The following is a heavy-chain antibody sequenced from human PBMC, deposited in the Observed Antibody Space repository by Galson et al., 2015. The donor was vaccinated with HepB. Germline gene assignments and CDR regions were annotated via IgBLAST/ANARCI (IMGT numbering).Heavy chain of an antibody. D-gene: IGHD1-14*01. J-gene: IGHJ4*02. V-gene: IGHV3-30-3*01. CDR2: ISYDGSNK. CDR3: TLPADVDY. Sequence: SLRLSCAASGFTFSSYAMHWVRQAPGKGLEWVAVISYDGSNKYYADSVKGRFTISRDNSKNTLYLQMNSLRAEDTAVYYCTLPADVDYWGQGTLVTVSS. CDR1: GFTFSSYA.